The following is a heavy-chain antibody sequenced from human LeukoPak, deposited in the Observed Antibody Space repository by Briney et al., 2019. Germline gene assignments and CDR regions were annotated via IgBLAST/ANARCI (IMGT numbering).Heavy chain of an antibody. V-gene: IGHV4-59*01. CDR2: IYYSGST. D-gene: IGHD3-9*01. Sequence: SETLSLTCTVSGGSISSYYWSWIRQPPAKGLEWIGYIYYSGSTNYNPSLKSRVTISVDTSKNQFSLKLSSVTAADTAVYYCARDAPYDILTGYYRGWFDPWGQGTLVTVSS. CDR3: ARDAPYDILTGYYRGWFDP. CDR1: GGSISSYY. J-gene: IGHJ5*02.